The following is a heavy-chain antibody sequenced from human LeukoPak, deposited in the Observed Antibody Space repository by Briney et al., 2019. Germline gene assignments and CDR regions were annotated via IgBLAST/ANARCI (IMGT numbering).Heavy chain of an antibody. CDR1: GYTFTDYY. CDR3: ARGRNIEMTTMSGGSDY. D-gene: IGHD5-24*01. J-gene: IGHJ4*02. Sequence: ASVKVSCKASGYTFTDYYMHWVRQAPGQGLEWMGWLNPNSGDTNYAQKFQGMVSMTRDSSISTAYMDLSDLRSDDTAVYYCARGRNIEMTTMSGGSDYWGQGTLVTVSS. CDR2: LNPNSGDT. V-gene: IGHV1-2*02.